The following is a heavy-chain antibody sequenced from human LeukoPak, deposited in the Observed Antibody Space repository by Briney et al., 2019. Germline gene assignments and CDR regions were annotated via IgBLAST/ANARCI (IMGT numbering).Heavy chain of an antibody. CDR1: GFTFSDSW. CDR2: IKQDGSDK. Sequence: GGSLRLSCAASGFTFSDSWMSWVRQAPGKGLEWLANIKQDGSDKYYVDPVKGRFTISRDNAKNSLYLQMDSLRVEDTAVYYCARRWGHFDYWGQGTLVTVSS. D-gene: IGHD7-27*01. J-gene: IGHJ4*02. V-gene: IGHV3-7*01. CDR3: ARRWGHFDY.